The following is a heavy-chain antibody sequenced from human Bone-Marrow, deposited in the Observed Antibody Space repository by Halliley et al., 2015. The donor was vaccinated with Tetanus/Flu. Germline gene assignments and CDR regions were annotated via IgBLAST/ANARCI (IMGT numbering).Heavy chain of an antibody. Sequence: SLRLSCADSGFTVSSNFMTWVRQAPGKGLEWVSTLYRDGRTFYADSVRGRFTISRDISKNTLSLQMNSLRAEDTAVYYCARDVFIPDGFWVQGTIITIFS. CDR3: ARDVFIPDGF. J-gene: IGHJ4*02. D-gene: IGHD2-21*01. CDR2: LYRDGRT. CDR1: GFTVSSNF. V-gene: IGHV3-53*01.